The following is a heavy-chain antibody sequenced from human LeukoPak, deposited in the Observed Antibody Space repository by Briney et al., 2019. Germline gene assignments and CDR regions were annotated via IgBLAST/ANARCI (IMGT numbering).Heavy chain of an antibody. CDR2: ITRSSGGT. D-gene: IGHD2-21*02. CDR3: ARDRAVAAINWFDP. Sequence: ASVKVSCKASGYTFTGYHMHWVRQAPGQGLEWMGWITRSSGGTNYAQKFQARVTMTRDTSISTAYMELSRLRSDDTAVYFCARDRAVAAINWFDPWGLGTLVTVSS. CDR1: GYTFTGYH. V-gene: IGHV1-2*02. J-gene: IGHJ5*02.